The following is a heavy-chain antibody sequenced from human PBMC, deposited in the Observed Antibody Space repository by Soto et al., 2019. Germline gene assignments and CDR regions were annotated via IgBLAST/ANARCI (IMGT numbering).Heavy chain of an antibody. CDR3: ASGLSVSSSWFLGY. CDR2: ISYDGNNI. CDR1: GFTFSSYA. Sequence: QVQLAESGGGVVQPGRSLRLSCAASGFTFSSYAIHWVRQAPGKGLEWVAVISYDGNNIYYADSVKGRFTISRDNSKNTLYLQMNSLRADDTAVYSCASGLSVSSSWFLGYWGQGTLVTVSS. J-gene: IGHJ4*02. D-gene: IGHD6-13*01. V-gene: IGHV3-30-3*01.